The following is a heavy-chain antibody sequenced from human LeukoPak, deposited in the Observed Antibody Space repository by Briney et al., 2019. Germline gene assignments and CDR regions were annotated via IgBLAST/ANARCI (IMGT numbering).Heavy chain of an antibody. CDR3: AREMVRGVNYDY. Sequence: PSETLSLTCTVSGGSISSYYWSWIRQPPGKGLEWIGYIYYSGSTNYNPSLKSRVTISVDTSKNQFSLKLSSVTAADTAVYYCAREMVRGVNYDYWGQGTLVTVSS. D-gene: IGHD3-10*01. CDR1: GGSISSYY. V-gene: IGHV4-59*12. CDR2: IYYSGST. J-gene: IGHJ4*02.